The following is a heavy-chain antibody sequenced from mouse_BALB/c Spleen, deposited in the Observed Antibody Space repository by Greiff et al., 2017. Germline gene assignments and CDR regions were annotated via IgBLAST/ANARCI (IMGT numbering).Heavy chain of an antibody. CDR3: ARDDYYGSSPFAY. D-gene: IGHD1-1*01. CDR2: ISNLAYSI. CDR1: GFTFSDYG. V-gene: IGHV5-15*02. Sequence: EVHLVESGGGLVQPGGSRKLSCAASGFTFSDYGMAWVRQAPGKGPEWVAFISNLAYSIYYADTVTGRFTISRENAKNTLYLEMSSLRSEDTAMYYCARDDYYGSSPFAYWGQGTLVTVSA. J-gene: IGHJ3*01.